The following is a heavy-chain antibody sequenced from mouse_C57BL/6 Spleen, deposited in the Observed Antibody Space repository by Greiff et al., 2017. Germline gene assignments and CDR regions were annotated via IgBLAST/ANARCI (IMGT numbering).Heavy chain of an antibody. J-gene: IGHJ4*01. CDR3: AKYYGSGYAMDY. CDR2: ISSGSSTI. CDR1: GFTFSDYG. V-gene: IGHV5-17*01. Sequence: DVKLVESGGGLVKPGGSLKLSCAASGFTFSDYGMHWVRQAPEKGLEWVAYISSGSSTIYYAATVKGRFTISRDNAKNTLFLQMTSLRSEDTTMYYCAKYYGSGYAMDYWGQGTSVTVSS. D-gene: IGHD1-1*01.